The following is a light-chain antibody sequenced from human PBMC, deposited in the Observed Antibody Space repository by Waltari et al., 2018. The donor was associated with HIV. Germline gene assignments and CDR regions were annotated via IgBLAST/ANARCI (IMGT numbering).Light chain of an antibody. V-gene: IGLV10-54*04. CDR3: SAWDSSLSAVV. J-gene: IGLJ2*01. CDR2: RNN. CDR1: SNNVGNQG. Sequence: QAGLTQPPSVSKGLRQTATPTCTGNSNNVGNQGAAWLQQHQGHPPKLLFYRNNNRPSGISERFSASRSGNTASLTITGLQPEDEADYFCSAWDSSLSAVVFGGGTTLTVL.